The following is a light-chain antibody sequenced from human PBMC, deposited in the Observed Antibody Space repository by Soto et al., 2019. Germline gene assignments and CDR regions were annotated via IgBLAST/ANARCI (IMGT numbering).Light chain of an antibody. Sequence: QSVLTQPPSVSGAPGQTITISCTGSSSNIGADFGVHWYQQLPGAAPKLVIFVNTNRPSGVPDRFSGSKSGTSASLAITGLQPEDEADYYCQSYDRSLSGWVFGIGTKVTVL. CDR2: VNT. CDR1: SSNIGADFG. CDR3: QSYDRSLSGWV. J-gene: IGLJ3*02. V-gene: IGLV1-40*01.